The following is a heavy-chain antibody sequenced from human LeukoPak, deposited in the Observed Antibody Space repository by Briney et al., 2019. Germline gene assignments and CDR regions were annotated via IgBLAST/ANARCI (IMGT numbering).Heavy chain of an antibody. CDR1: GYRFISNY. J-gene: IGHJ4*02. V-gene: IGHV1-2*02. Sequence: EASVKVSCKASGYRFISNYIQWVRQAPGLGLEWMGWMHPGNGNTRYAEKFQGRVTMTRDTSINTAYMDLSSLRSDDTAVHYCAREGSYCVGGDCYSFDFWGQGTLITVSS. CDR2: MHPGNGNT. D-gene: IGHD2-21*02. CDR3: AREGSYCVGGDCYSFDF.